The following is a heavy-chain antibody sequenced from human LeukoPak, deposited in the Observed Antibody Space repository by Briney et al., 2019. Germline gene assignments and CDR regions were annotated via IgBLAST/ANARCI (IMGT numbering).Heavy chain of an antibody. J-gene: IGHJ6*02. D-gene: IGHD1/OR15-1a*01. CDR3: ASSNKPRRHLRGYRNYYYGMDV. CDR2: IIPILGIA. V-gene: IGHV1-69*04. CDR1: GGTFSSYA. Sequence: ASVKVSCKASGGTFSSYAISWVRQAPGQGLEWMGRIIPILGIANYAQKFQGRVTITADKSMSTAYMELSSLRSEDTAVYYCASSNKPRRHLRGYRNYYYGMDVWGQGTTVTVSS.